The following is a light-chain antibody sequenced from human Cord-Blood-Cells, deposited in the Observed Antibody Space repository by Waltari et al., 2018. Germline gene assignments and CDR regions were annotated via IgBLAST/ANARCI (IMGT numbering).Light chain of an antibody. CDR1: SSNIGNNA. V-gene: IGLV1-36*01. CDR2: YDD. Sequence: QSVLTQPPSVSEAPRQRVTISCSGSSSNIGNNAVNWYQQLPGKAPNLLIYYDDLLHQGVADRFSGSKSGTSASLAISGLQSEDEADYYCAAWDDSLNGWVFGGGTKLTVL. J-gene: IGLJ3*02. CDR3: AAWDDSLNGWV.